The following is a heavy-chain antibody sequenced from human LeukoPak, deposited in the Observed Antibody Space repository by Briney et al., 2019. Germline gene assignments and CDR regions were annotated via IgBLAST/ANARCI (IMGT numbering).Heavy chain of an antibody. Sequence: ASVKVSCKASGYTFTGYYMHWVRQAPGQGLEWMGWIDPNSGGTNYAQKFQGRVTMTRDTSISTAYMELNRLRSDDTAVYYCARDRDYGSGIFDYWGQGTLVTVSS. CDR2: IDPNSGGT. CDR1: GYTFTGYY. D-gene: IGHD3-10*01. V-gene: IGHV1-2*02. J-gene: IGHJ4*02. CDR3: ARDRDYGSGIFDY.